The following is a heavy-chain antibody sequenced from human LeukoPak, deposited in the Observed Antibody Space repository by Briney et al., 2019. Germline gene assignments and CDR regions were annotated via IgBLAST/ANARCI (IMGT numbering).Heavy chain of an antibody. J-gene: IGHJ4*02. Sequence: GGSLRLSCAASGFTFSSHGMHWVRQAPGKGLEWVANIKQDGSEKYYVDSVKGRFTISRDNAKNSLYLQMNSLRAEDTAVYYCASCSGGSCYYDYWGQGTLVTVSS. CDR1: GFTFSSHG. V-gene: IGHV3-7*01. CDR2: IKQDGSEK. CDR3: ASCSGGSCYYDY. D-gene: IGHD2-15*01.